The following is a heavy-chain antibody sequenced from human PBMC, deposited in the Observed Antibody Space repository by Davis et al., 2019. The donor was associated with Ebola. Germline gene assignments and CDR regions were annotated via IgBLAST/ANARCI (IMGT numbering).Heavy chain of an antibody. CDR3: ARGLRFGGATHY. J-gene: IGHJ4*02. Sequence: PGGSLRLSCAASGFTFSSYEMNWVRQAPGKGLEWVSYISSSGSTIYYADSVKGRFTISRDNAKNSLYLQMNSLRAEDTAVYYCARGLRFGGATHYWGQGTLVTVSS. CDR1: GFTFSSYE. D-gene: IGHD3-16*01. CDR2: ISSSGSTI. V-gene: IGHV3-48*03.